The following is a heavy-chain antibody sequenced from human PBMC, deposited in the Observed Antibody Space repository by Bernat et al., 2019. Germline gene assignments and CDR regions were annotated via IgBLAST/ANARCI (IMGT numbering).Heavy chain of an antibody. CDR1: GFTFSNHW. J-gene: IGHJ4*02. D-gene: IGHD6-13*01. V-gene: IGHV3-74*01. CDR3: TRSLATAV. CDR2: INIDGSIT. Sequence: EVQLVESGGDLVQPGGSLRLSCAASGFTFSNHWMHWVRQAPGKGLVWVSHINIDGSITSYADYVKARFTISRDNAKTTLYLQMNSLRAEDTAVYYCTRSLATAVWGQGTLVTVSS.